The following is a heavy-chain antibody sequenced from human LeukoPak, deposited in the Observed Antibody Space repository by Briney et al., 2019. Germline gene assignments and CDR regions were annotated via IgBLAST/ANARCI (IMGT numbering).Heavy chain of an antibody. V-gene: IGHV4-38-2*02. D-gene: IGHD1-1*01. CDR3: ATERERRITD. CDR2: IHPSGTT. CDR1: GFSISLGYY. J-gene: IGHJ4*02. Sequence: PSETLSLTGDVSGFSISLGYYWVWIRQPAGQGLEWIGSIHPSGTTFYNSSLNSRITMTIDAPKNQFSLRLSLVTAVDTAVYFCATERERRITDWGQGTLVTVSS.